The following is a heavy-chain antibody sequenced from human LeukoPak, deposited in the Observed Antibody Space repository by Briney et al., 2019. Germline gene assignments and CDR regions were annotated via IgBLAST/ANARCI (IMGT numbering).Heavy chain of an antibody. J-gene: IGHJ4*02. Sequence: PGGSLRLSCAASGFTFSSYEMNWIRQAPGKGLEWVSYISSSGSTIYYADSVKGRFTISRDNAKNSLYLQMNSLRAEDTAVYYCTTRITMIVVVRDYWGQGTLVTVSS. V-gene: IGHV3-48*03. CDR3: TTRITMIVVVRDY. D-gene: IGHD3-22*01. CDR1: GFTFSSYE. CDR2: ISSSGSTI.